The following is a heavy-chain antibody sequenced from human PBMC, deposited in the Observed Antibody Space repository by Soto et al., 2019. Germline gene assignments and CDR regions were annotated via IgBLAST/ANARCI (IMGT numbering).Heavy chain of an antibody. D-gene: IGHD4-17*01. CDR2: IYSGGST. Sequence: GGSLRLSCAASGFTVSSNYMSWVRQAPGKGLEWVSVIYSGGSTYYADSVKGRFTISRDNSKNTLYLQMNSLRAEDTAVYYCAREGDHYGGNYFDYWGQGTLVTVSS. V-gene: IGHV3-66*01. J-gene: IGHJ4*02. CDR1: GFTVSSNY. CDR3: AREGDHYGGNYFDY.